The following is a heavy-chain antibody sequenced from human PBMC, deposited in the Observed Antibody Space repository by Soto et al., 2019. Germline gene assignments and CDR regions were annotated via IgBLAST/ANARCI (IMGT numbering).Heavy chain of an antibody. V-gene: IGHV3-15*01. CDR3: TTGIYYDILTGYHNVAY. Sequence: PGGSLRLSCVASGFNLSHPWMTWVRQAAGKGLKWVGRIKSKTDGGTADYAAPVKGRATISRDDSKNTVYLQMNSLKTEDTAVYYCTTGIYYDILTGYHNVAYWGQGALVTVSS. D-gene: IGHD3-9*01. CDR1: GFNLSHPW. CDR2: IKSKTDGGTA. J-gene: IGHJ4*02.